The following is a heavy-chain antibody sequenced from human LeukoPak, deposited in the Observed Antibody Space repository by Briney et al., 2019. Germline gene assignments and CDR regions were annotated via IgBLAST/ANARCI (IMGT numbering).Heavy chain of an antibody. CDR3: ARVSSGYDYRAFDY. CDR2: ISAYNGNT. CDR1: GYTFTSYG. J-gene: IGHJ4*02. V-gene: IGHV1-18*01. Sequence: PVASVKVSCKASGYTFTSYGISWVRQAPGQGLEWMGWISAYNGNTNYAQKLQGRVTMTTDTSTSTAYMELRSLRSDDTAVYYCARVSSGYDYRAFDYWGQGTLVTVSS. D-gene: IGHD5-12*01.